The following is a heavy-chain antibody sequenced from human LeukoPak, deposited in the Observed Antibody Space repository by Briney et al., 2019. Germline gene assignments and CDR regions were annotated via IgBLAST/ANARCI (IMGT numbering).Heavy chain of an antibody. D-gene: IGHD3-10*01. CDR2: MYYSGNT. Sequence: SSETLSLTCTVSGGSISSSSYYWGWIRQPPGKGLEWIGSMYYSGNTYYNPSLKSLVTISVDTSKNPFSLRLSSVTAADTAVYYCASVRRGFGEFSKYYSYYYMDVWGKGTTVTISS. J-gene: IGHJ6*03. CDR1: GGSISSSSYY. CDR3: ASVRRGFGEFSKYYSYYYMDV. V-gene: IGHV4-39*01.